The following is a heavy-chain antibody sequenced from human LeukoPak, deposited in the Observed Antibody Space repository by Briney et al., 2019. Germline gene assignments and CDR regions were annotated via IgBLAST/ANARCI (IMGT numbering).Heavy chain of an antibody. J-gene: IGHJ4*02. D-gene: IGHD5-24*01. CDR3: ARGGDGYNFDY. CDR2: ISSSSSYI. V-gene: IGHV3-21*01. Sequence: GGSLRLSCAASGFTFSSYSMNWVRQAPGKGLEWVSSISSSSSYIYYADSVKGRFTISRDNAKNSLYLQMNSLRAGDTAVYYCARGGDGYNFDYWGQGTLVTVSS. CDR1: GFTFSSYS.